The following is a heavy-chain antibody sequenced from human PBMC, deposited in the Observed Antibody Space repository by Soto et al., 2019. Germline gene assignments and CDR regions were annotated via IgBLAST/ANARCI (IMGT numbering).Heavy chain of an antibody. CDR2: ISYDGSNK. V-gene: IGHV3-30-3*01. Sequence: GGSLRLSCAASGFTFSSYAMHWVRQAPGKGLEWVAVISYDGSNKYYADSVKGRFTISRDNSKNTLYLQMNSLRAEDTAVYYCAREEYYDSSGYALKDYWGQGTLVTVSS. J-gene: IGHJ4*02. CDR1: GFTFSSYA. CDR3: AREEYYDSSGYALKDY. D-gene: IGHD3-22*01.